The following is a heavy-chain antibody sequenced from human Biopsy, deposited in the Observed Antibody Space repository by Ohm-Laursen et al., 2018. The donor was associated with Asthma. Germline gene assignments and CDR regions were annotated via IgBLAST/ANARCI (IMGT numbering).Heavy chain of an antibody. V-gene: IGHV1-69*13. CDR1: GGTFSSYE. J-gene: IGHJ6*02. Sequence: ASVKVSCKVSGGTFSSYEINWVRQAPGQGLEWMGGIIPIFETAHYAQKFRGRITINADESTSTVYMVLSSLRSEDTAVYYCARDVSYGSGGSGVWGQGTMVTVSS. CDR2: IIPIFETA. CDR3: ARDVSYGSGGSGV. D-gene: IGHD3-10*01.